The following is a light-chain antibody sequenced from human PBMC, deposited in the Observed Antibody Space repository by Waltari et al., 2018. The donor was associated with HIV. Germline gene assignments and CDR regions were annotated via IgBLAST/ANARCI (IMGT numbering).Light chain of an antibody. CDR3: CSYAGMSTFEV. CDR1: SSDVGSYNL. J-gene: IGLJ3*02. V-gene: IGLV2-23*03. CDR2: EGS. Sequence: QSALTQPATVSGSPGQSITISCTGTSSDVGSYNLVSWYPQHPGKPTKLMIFEGSKRPSGVSNRFSGSKSGNTASQTISGLQAEDEADYYCCSYAGMSTFEVFGGGTKLTVL.